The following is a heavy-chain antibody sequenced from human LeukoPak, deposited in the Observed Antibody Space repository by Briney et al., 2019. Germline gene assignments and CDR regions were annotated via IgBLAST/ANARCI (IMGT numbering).Heavy chain of an antibody. CDR3: ARTTEAHSWRTRYYDYYMDV. Sequence: PSETLSLTCAVSGYSISSSYYWSWIRQPPGKGPEWIGYIYYSGSTNYNPSLKSRVTISVDTSKNQSSLKLSSVTAADTAVYYCARTTEAHSWRTRYYDYYMDVWGKGTTVTVSS. J-gene: IGHJ6*03. V-gene: IGHV4-61*01. D-gene: IGHD6-13*01. CDR1: GYSISSSYY. CDR2: IYYSGST.